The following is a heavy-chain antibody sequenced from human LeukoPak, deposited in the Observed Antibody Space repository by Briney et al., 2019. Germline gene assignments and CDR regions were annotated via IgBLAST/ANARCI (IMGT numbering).Heavy chain of an antibody. D-gene: IGHD5-12*01. J-gene: IGHJ4*02. CDR3: ARVGRRGYSGYVNY. CDR2: INHSGST. Sequence: SGPTLVNPTETLTLTCTVSGFSLSNARMGVSWIRQPPGKGLEWIGEINHSGSTNYNPSLKSRVTISVDTSKNQFSLKLSSVTAADTAVYYCARVGRRGYSGYVNYWGQGTLVTVSS. V-gene: IGHV4-4*02. CDR1: GFSLSNARMG.